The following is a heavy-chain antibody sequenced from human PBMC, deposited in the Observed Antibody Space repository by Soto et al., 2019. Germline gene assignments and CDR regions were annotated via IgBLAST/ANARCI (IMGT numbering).Heavy chain of an antibody. J-gene: IGHJ4*02. Sequence: QVHLVQSGAEVKKPGASVKVSCKGSGYTLTSYGITWVRQAPGQGLEWMGWISAHNGNTDYAQKLQGRVTVTRDTYTRTAYMELRSLGSDGTAVYYGAGGRYGDYWGQGALVTVSS. D-gene: IGHD1-1*01. CDR2: ISAHNGNT. V-gene: IGHV1-18*01. CDR3: AGGRYGDY. CDR1: GYTLTSYG.